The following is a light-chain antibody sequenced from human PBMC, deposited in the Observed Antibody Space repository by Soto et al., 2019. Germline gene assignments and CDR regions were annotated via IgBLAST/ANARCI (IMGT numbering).Light chain of an antibody. CDR1: QTIRTR. CDR3: QPYSSFSRT. J-gene: IGKJ1*01. CDR2: DAS. Sequence: DIQMTQSPSPLSASVGDRVTITCRASQTIRTRLAWYQQKPGKAPKLLIYDASTLESGVPSRFSGSGSETDFTLTISGLQPDDFATYYCQPYSSFSRTFGQGTKVDI. V-gene: IGKV1-5*01.